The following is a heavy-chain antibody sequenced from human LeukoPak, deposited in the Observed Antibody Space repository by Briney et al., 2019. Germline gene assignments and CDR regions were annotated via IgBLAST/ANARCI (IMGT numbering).Heavy chain of an antibody. CDR1: GYTFTSYG. V-gene: IGHV1-18*01. CDR2: ISAYNGNT. Sequence: ASVKVSCKASGYTFTSYGISWVRQAPGQGPEWMGWISAYNGNTNYAQKLQGRVTMTTDTSTSTAYMELRSLRSDDTAVYYCARGTSGWPSDAFDIWGQGTMVTVSS. J-gene: IGHJ3*02. CDR3: ARGTSGWPSDAFDI. D-gene: IGHD6-19*01.